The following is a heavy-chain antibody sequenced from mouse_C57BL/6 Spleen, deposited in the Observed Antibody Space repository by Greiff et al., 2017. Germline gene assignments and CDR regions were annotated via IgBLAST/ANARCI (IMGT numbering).Heavy chain of an antibody. J-gene: IGHJ4*01. V-gene: IGHV8-12*01. Sequence: VTLKESGPGILQSSQTLSLACSFSGFSLSTSGMGVSWIRQPSGKGLEWLAHIYWDDDKRYNPALKIRLTISKDTSRNQVFLKITSVDTADTATDYCARSDGSYAMDDWGQGTSVTVSS. CDR2: IYWDDDK. D-gene: IGHD2-3*01. CDR1: GFSLSTSGMG. CDR3: ARSDGSYAMDD.